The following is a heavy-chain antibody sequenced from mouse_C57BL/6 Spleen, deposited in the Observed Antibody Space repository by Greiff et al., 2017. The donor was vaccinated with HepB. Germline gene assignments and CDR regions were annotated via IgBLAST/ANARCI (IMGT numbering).Heavy chain of an antibody. V-gene: IGHV1-81*01. CDR1: GYTFTSYG. Sequence: VKLVESGAELARPGASVKLSCKASGYTFTSYGISWVKQRTGQGLEWIGEIYPRSGNTYYNEKFKGKATLTADKSSSTAYMELRSLTSEDSAVYFCARDYGSSLDYWGQGTTLTVSS. D-gene: IGHD1-1*01. J-gene: IGHJ2*01. CDR2: IYPRSGNT. CDR3: ARDYGSSLDY.